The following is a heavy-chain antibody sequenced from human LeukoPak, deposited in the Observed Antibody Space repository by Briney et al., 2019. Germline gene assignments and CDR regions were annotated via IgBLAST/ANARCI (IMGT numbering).Heavy chain of an antibody. Sequence: GGSLRLSCAGSGFTFSSYSMNWARQAPGKGLEWVSFISSGSNDIYYADSVKGRFTISRDNAKNSLYLEMNSLRAEDTAVYYCARSIGAAYFDNWGQGTLVTVSS. CDR1: GFTFSSYS. D-gene: IGHD6-13*01. J-gene: IGHJ4*02. CDR2: ISSGSNDI. V-gene: IGHV3-21*01. CDR3: ARSIGAAYFDN.